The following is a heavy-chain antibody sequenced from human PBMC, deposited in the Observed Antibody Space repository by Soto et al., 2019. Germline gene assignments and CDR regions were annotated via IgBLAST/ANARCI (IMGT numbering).Heavy chain of an antibody. CDR3: GREYFDSRGTPPGD. CDR1: GYTFTHYY. V-gene: IGHV1-46*01. J-gene: IGHJ4*02. D-gene: IGHD3-22*01. CDR2: INPGGGYA. Sequence: ASVKVSCKPSGYTFTHYYMHWVRLAPGQGLEWMGVINPGGGYATYAQKFQGRVTMTRDTSTSTVYMELSSLKSEDTAVCYCGREYFDSRGTPPGDWGQGTLVTVSS.